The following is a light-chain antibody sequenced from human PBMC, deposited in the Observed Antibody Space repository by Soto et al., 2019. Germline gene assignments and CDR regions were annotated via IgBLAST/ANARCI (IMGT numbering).Light chain of an antibody. CDR1: QSVSSY. CDR3: QQRNYWPRT. CDR2: DAS. Sequence: EIVLTQSPATLSLSPGERATLSCRASQSVSSYLTWYQQKPGQAPRFLIYDASNRATGIPARFSGRGSGTDFTLTISSLEPEDFAVYYCQQRNYWPRTFGQGTKVEIK. J-gene: IGKJ1*01. V-gene: IGKV3-11*01.